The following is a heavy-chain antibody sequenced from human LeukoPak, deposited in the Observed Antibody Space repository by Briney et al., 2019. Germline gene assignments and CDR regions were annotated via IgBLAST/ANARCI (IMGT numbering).Heavy chain of an antibody. CDR1: GFTFSSYI. Sequence: GGSLRLSCAASGFTFSSYIMNWVRQAPGKGLEWVSSISSSSSYIYYADSVKGRFTISRDNAKNSLYLQMNSLRAEDTAVYYCATKEGYYYDSSGYLFDYWGQGTLVTVSS. V-gene: IGHV3-21*01. CDR3: ATKEGYYYDSSGYLFDY. D-gene: IGHD3-22*01. J-gene: IGHJ4*02. CDR2: ISSSSSYI.